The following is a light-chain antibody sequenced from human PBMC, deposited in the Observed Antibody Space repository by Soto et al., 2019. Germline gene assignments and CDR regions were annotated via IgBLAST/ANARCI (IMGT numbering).Light chain of an antibody. CDR3: HSRA. CDR2: DAS. J-gene: IGKJ5*01. Sequence: DIQITQYTSTLSASVGDRVIITCRASQSISSWLAWYQQKPGKAPKLLIYDASTLESGVPSRFSGSGSETEFTLTISRLQPDDFATYFCHSRAFGQGTRLEIK. V-gene: IGKV1-5*01. CDR1: QSISSW.